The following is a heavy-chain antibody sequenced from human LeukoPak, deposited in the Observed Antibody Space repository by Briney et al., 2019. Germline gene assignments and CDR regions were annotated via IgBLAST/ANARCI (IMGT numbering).Heavy chain of an antibody. CDR3: AKDLTDRYFDY. CDR1: GFTFSSYM. J-gene: IGHJ4*02. D-gene: IGHD1-14*01. V-gene: IGHV3-7*03. CDR2: IKPDGGEK. Sequence: GGSLRLSCAASGFTFSSYMITWVRQAPGKGLEWVANIKPDGGEKFYVDSVRGRFTISRDNAKNSLYLQMNSLRAEDTAVYYCAKDLTDRYFDYWGQGTLVTVSS.